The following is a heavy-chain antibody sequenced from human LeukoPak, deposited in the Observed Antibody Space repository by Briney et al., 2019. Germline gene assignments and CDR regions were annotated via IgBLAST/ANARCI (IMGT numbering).Heavy chain of an antibody. CDR2: ISYDGSNK. CDR3: AKDLTGYYPYYGMDV. D-gene: IGHD3-9*01. Sequence: PGGSLRLSCAASGFTFSSYGMHWVRQAPGKGLEWVAVISYDGSNKYYAVSVKGRFTISRDNSKNTLYPQMNSLRAEDTAVYYCAKDLTGYYPYYGMDVWGQGTTVTVSS. CDR1: GFTFSSYG. J-gene: IGHJ6*02. V-gene: IGHV3-30*18.